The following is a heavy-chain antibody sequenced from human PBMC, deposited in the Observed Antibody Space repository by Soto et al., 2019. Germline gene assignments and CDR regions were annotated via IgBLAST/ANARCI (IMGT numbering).Heavy chain of an antibody. CDR2: ISYDGRNK. D-gene: IGHD2-15*01. CDR1: GFTFSSYG. CDR3: AKDRDIVVVVAAFDY. J-gene: IGHJ4*02. V-gene: IGHV3-30*18. Sequence: QVQLVESGGGVVHPGRSLRLSYAASGFTFSSYGMHWVRQAPGKGLEWVAVISYDGRNKYYADSVKGRFTNSRDNSKNTLYLQMNSLRAEDTAVYYCAKDRDIVVVVAAFDYWGQGTLVTVSS.